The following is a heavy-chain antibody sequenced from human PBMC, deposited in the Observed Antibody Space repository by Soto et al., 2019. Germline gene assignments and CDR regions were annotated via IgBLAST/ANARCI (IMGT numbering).Heavy chain of an antibody. CDR2: IYYSGST. CDR3: ARDYFDSSGSPRRDAFDI. CDR1: GGSISSGDYY. D-gene: IGHD3-22*01. V-gene: IGHV4-30-4*01. Sequence: QVQLQESGPRLVKPSQTLSLTCTVSGGSISSGDYYWSWIRQPPGKGLEWIGYIYYSGSTYYNPSLKSRITISVDTSKTQFSLRLSSVTAADTAVYYCARDYFDSSGSPRRDAFDIWGQGTMVTVSS. J-gene: IGHJ3*02.